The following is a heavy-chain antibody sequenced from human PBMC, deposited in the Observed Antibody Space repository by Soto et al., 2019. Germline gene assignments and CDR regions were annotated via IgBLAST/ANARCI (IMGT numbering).Heavy chain of an antibody. D-gene: IGHD6-6*01. J-gene: IGHJ4*01. V-gene: IGHV1-18*01. CDR1: GYTFTSYG. CDR3: ARYTPKYSSSSHFDY. CDR2: ISAYNGNT. Sequence: ASVKVSCKASGYTFTSYGISWVRQAPGQGLEWMGWISAYNGNTNYAQKLQGRVTMTTDSSTSTAYMELRSLRSDDTAVYYCARYTPKYSSSSHFDYWGHGTLFTVSS.